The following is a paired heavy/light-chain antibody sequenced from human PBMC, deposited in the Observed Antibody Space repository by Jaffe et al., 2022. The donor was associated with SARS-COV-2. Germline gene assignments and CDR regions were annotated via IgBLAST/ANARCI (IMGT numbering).Heavy chain of an antibody. CDR3: VKGGNTTWSGLDP. J-gene: IGHJ5*02. CDR2: ISAGGRSR. V-gene: IGHV3-23*01. Sequence: EVQLLESGGGLVQPGESLRLSCTVSGFDLSHYAMTWVRQAPGKGLEWVSSISAGGRSRYFADSVKGRFTFSRDNSKNTVYLQMNSLRADDTAIYYCVKGGNTTWSGLDPWGQGTLVTVSS. CDR1: GFDLSHYA. D-gene: IGHD3-16*01.
Light chain of an antibody. V-gene: IGLV1-47*01. CDR1: DSNIGDNY. CDR3: ASWDDSLSGWV. CDR2: RNN. Sequence: QSVLTQPPSASGTPGQRVIISCSGSDSNIGDNYVYWYQHVPGTAPKLLIYRNNQRPSGVPDRFSGSKSGTAASLAISGLRSEDETDYYCASWDDSLSGWVFGGGTKLTVL. J-gene: IGLJ3*02.